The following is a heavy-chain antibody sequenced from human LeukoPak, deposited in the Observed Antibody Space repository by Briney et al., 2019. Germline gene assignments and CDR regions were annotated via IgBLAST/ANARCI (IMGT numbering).Heavy chain of an antibody. CDR3: ARGLEEQWLFLDASDI. Sequence: SETLSLTCAVYGGSFSGYYWSWIRQPPGKGLEWIGEINHSGSTNYNPSLKSRVTISVDTSKNQFSLKLSSVTAADTAVYYCARGLEEQWLFLDASDIWGQGTMVTVSS. CDR1: GGSFSGYY. D-gene: IGHD6-19*01. CDR2: INHSGST. J-gene: IGHJ3*02. V-gene: IGHV4-34*01.